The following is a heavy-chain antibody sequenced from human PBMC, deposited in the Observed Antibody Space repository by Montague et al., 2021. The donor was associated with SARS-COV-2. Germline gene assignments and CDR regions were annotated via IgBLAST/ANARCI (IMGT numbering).Heavy chain of an antibody. J-gene: IGHJ5*02. Sequence: SETLSFTCTVSGGSISSSSYYWGWIRQPPGKGLEWIGSIYCSGSTYYNPSLKSRVTISVDTSKNQFSLKLSSVTAADTAVYYCARPLNLYYYGSGSYSSWFDPWGQGTLVTVSS. D-gene: IGHD3-10*01. CDR2: IYCSGST. CDR1: GGSISSSSYY. V-gene: IGHV4-39*01. CDR3: ARPLNLYYYGSGSYSSWFDP.